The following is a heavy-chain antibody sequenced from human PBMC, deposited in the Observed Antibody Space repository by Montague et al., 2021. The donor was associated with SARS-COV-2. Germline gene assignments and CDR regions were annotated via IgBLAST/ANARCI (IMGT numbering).Heavy chain of an antibody. D-gene: IGHD3-10*01. CDR3: ARGQTTCVIATCVNYFDY. CDR2: IYQSGTT. J-gene: IGHJ4*02. Sequence: SETLSLTCSVSGDSFTTYYWSWIRQPPGKGLEWIGEIYQSGTTKYDPSLKSRVTISVDTSRRQFSLKLKSVTAADTAVYYCARGQTTCVIATCVNYFDYWGQGALVTVSS. V-gene: IGHV4-59*12. CDR1: GDSFTTYY.